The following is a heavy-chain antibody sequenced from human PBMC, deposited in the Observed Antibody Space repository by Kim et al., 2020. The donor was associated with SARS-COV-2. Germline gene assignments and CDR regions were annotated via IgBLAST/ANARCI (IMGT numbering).Heavy chain of an antibody. V-gene: IGHV1-3*01. J-gene: IGHJ6*03. CDR2: INAGNANT. Sequence: ASVKVSCKASGYTFTSYAMHWVRQAPGQRLEWMGWINAGNANTKYSQKFQGRVTITRDTSASTAYMELSSLRSEDTAVYYCARKREGMDVWGKGTTVTVSS. CDR3: ARKREGMDV. CDR1: GYTFTSYA.